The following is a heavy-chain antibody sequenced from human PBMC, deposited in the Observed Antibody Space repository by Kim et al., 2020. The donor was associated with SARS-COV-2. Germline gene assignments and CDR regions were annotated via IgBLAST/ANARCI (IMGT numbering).Heavy chain of an antibody. J-gene: IGHJ2*01. CDR2: IDPSDSFS. CDR3: ASSTPLTSVKIPWYFDL. V-gene: IGHV5-10-1*01. D-gene: IGHD4-17*01. CDR1: GYIFSSYW. Sequence: GESLKISCKSSGYIFSSYWISWVRQMPGKGLEWMGRIDPSDSFSNYSPSFQGHVSFSTDKSTNTAFLQWSRLEASDTAIYFCASSTPLTSVKIPWYFDLWGRGTLVTVSS.